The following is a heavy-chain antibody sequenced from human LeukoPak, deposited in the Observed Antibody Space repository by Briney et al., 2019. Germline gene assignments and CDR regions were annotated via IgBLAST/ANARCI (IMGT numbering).Heavy chain of an antibody. J-gene: IGHJ4*02. V-gene: IGHV3-7*01. Sequence: GGSLRLSCVGSGFTFSSLWMSWVRQIPGKGLEWVANIKQDGSEVYYVDSVKGRFTISRDNAKNSLYLQMNNLRAEDTAVYYCARDVGYFRFDYWGQGTLVTVSS. CDR3: ARDVGYFRFDY. CDR2: IKQDGSEV. CDR1: GFTFSSLW. D-gene: IGHD5-18*01.